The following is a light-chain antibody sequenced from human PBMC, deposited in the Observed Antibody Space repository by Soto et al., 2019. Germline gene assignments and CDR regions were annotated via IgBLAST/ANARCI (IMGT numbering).Light chain of an antibody. Sequence: QSALTQPRPVSGSPGQSVAISCAGTSSDVGRYNYVSWYQQYPGKAPKLIIYDVTKRPSGVPDRFSGSKSGNTASLTISGLQAEDEADYYCCSFAGLFGGGTKVTVL. CDR1: SSDVGRYNY. CDR3: CSFAGL. J-gene: IGLJ2*01. V-gene: IGLV2-11*01. CDR2: DVT.